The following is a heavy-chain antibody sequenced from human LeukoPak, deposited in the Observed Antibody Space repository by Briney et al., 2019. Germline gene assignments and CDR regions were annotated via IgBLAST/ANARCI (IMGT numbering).Heavy chain of an antibody. CDR2: ISYDGSNK. D-gene: IGHD4-11*01. CDR1: GFTFSSYA. Sequence: PGRSLRLSCAASGFTFSSYAMHWVRQAPGKGLEWVAVISYDGSNKYYADSVKGRFTISRDNSKNTLYLQMNSLRAEDTAVYYCASRATVSRHYYYYYMDVWGKGTTVTVSS. J-gene: IGHJ6*03. CDR3: ASRATVSRHYYYYYMDV. V-gene: IGHV3-30-3*01.